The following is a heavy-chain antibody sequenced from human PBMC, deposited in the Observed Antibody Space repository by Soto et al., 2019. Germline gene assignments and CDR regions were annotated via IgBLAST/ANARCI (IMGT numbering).Heavy chain of an antibody. J-gene: IGHJ4*02. D-gene: IGHD3-10*01. V-gene: IGHV1-69*02. CDR3: ATTYYYASGSYGLSY. CDR2: IIPILGIA. CDR1: GGTFSSYT. Sequence: ASVKVSCKAPGGTFSSYTISWVRQAPGQGLEWMGRIIPILGIANYAQKFQGRVTITADKSTSTAYMELSSLKSEDTAVFYCATTYYYASGSYGLSYWGQGTLVTVSS.